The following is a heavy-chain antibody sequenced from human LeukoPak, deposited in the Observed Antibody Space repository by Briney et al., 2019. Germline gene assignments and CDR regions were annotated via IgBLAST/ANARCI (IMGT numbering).Heavy chain of an antibody. CDR3: ARLGYLGYCSSSSCLFDR. Sequence: PSETLSLTCTVSGGSISSSNYYWGWIRQPPGKGLEWIGSIYYSGTTYYNPSLKSRVTMSVDTSKNQLSLKLSSETAADTAVYYCARLGYLGYCSSSSCLFDRWGQGTLVTVSS. CDR1: GGSISSSNYY. J-gene: IGHJ4*02. D-gene: IGHD2-2*01. V-gene: IGHV4-39*01. CDR2: IYYSGTT.